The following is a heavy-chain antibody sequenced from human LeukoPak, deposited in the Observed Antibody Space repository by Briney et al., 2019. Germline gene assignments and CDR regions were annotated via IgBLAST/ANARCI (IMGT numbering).Heavy chain of an antibody. CDR3: AKDPVGATSPFDY. J-gene: IGHJ4*02. Sequence: GGSLRLSCAASGFTFSSYAMIWVRQAPGKGLEWVSAISGSGGSTYYADSVKGRFTISRDNSKNTLYLQMNSLRAEDTAVYYCAKDPVGATSPFDYWGQGTLVTVSS. V-gene: IGHV3-23*01. CDR1: GFTFSSYA. CDR2: ISGSGGST. D-gene: IGHD1-26*01.